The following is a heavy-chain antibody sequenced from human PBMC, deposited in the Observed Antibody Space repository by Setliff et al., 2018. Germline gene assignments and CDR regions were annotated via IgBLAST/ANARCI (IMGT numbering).Heavy chain of an antibody. J-gene: IGHJ3*01. CDR1: GFTFTSYW. CDR2: ISGYGSRT. D-gene: IGHD6-19*01. V-gene: IGHV3-23*01. CDR3: AKDSTGRDAFDV. Sequence: PGGVPRLSCAASGFTFTSYWMHWVRQAPGKGLEWVSGISGYGSRTYYADSVKGRSTISRDNSQNTMYLQMNSLRAEDTAVYYCAKDSTGRDAFDVWGQGTMVTVSS.